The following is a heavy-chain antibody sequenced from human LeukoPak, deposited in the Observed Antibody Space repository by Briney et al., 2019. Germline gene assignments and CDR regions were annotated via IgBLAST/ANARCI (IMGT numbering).Heavy chain of an antibody. V-gene: IGHV3-53*01. Sequence: GGSLRLSCAASGFTVSSNYMSWVRQAPGKGLEWVSVIYSGGSTYYADSVKGRFTISRDNSKNTLYLQMNSLRAEDTAVCYCASSSVAGNSLFDYWGQGTLVTVSS. CDR3: ASSSVAGNSLFDY. CDR1: GFTVSSNY. J-gene: IGHJ4*02. CDR2: IYSGGST. D-gene: IGHD6-19*01.